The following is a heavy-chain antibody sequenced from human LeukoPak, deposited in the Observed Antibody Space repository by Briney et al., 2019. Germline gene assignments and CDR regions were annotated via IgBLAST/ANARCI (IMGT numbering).Heavy chain of an antibody. Sequence: APVKVSCKASGYTFAIYGISWVRQAPGQGLEWMAWISPYGGDTNYAQNFEGRVTMTTETSTSTAYMELRSLRSDDTAIYYCARDYCTRGGDCYKEDLFDPWGQGTLVTVSS. V-gene: IGHV1-18*01. CDR1: GYTFAIYG. CDR3: ARDYCTRGGDCYKEDLFDP. D-gene: IGHD2-21*02. CDR2: ISPYGGDT. J-gene: IGHJ5*02.